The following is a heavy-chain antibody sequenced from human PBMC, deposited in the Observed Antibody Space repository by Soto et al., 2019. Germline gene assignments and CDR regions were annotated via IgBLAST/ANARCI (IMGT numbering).Heavy chain of an antibody. CDR1: GGTFSSYA. Sequence: GPQLKVSCKASGGTFSSYAISWVRQAPGQGLEWMGGIIPIFGTANYAQKFQGRVTITADESTSTAYMELSSLRSEDTAVYYCARGRYSSSWLGYYYGMDVWGQGTTVTVSS. V-gene: IGHV1-69*13. J-gene: IGHJ6*02. CDR3: ARGRYSSSWLGYYYGMDV. CDR2: IIPIFGTA. D-gene: IGHD6-13*01.